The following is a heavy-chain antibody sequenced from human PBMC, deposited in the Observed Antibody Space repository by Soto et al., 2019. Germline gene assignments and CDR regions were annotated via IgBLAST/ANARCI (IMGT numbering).Heavy chain of an antibody. V-gene: IGHV3-30-3*01. CDR1: GFTFDTYG. CDR2: ISYEGSNT. CDR3: ARVTPGNNLYYFSGLDV. Sequence: QVHLVESGGGVAQPGRSLRLSCVASGFTFDTYGIHWVRQAPGKGLQWVALISYEGSNTYYADSVRGRFTISRDNSKNTLYLQINALRPDDTGVYYCARVTPGNNLYYFSGLDVWGRGNAVTVSS. D-gene: IGHD1-1*01. J-gene: IGHJ6*02.